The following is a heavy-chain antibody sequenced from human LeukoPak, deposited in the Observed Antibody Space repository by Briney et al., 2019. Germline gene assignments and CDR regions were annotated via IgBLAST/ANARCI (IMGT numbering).Heavy chain of an antibody. CDR2: INPNSGGT. V-gene: IGHV1-2*02. Sequence: ASVKVSCKASGYTFTGYYMHWVRQAPGQGLEWMGWINPNSGGTNYAQKFQGRVTMTRDTSISTAYMELSRLRSDDTVVYYCARGWDSFLEWLPTHGGYNWFDPWGQGALVTVSS. CDR1: GYTFTGYY. J-gene: IGHJ5*02. D-gene: IGHD3-3*01. CDR3: ARGWDSFLEWLPTHGGYNWFDP.